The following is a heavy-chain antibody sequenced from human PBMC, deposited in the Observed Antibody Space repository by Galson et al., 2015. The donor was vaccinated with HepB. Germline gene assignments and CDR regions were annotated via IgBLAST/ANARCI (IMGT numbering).Heavy chain of an antibody. CDR1: GYSFTSYW. CDR2: IDPSDSYT. Sequence: QSGAEVTKPGESLRISCKGSGYSFTSYWISWVRQMPGKGLEWMGRIDPSDSYTNYSPSFQGHVTISADKSISTAYLQWSSLKASDTAMYYCARQCGDRVVVVPAAITRGAFDIWGQGTMVTVSS. CDR3: ARQCGDRVVVVPAAITRGAFDI. V-gene: IGHV5-10-1*01. J-gene: IGHJ3*02. D-gene: IGHD2-2*02.